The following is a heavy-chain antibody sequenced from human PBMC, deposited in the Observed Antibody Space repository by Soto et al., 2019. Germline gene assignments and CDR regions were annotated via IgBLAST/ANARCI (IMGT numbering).Heavy chain of an antibody. CDR3: GRDPNGDYIGAFDF. CDR2: ITGGGGGA. D-gene: IGHD4-17*01. Sequence: EVQVLESGGGLVQPGGSLRLSCTASGFIFPNYAMMWVRQAPGKGLEWVSAITGGGGGAQYADSVRGRLIISRDNSKNTLYLEMSSVRAEDTAIYYCGRDPNGDYIGAFDFWGQGISVTVSS. CDR1: GFIFPNYA. V-gene: IGHV3-23*01. J-gene: IGHJ3*01.